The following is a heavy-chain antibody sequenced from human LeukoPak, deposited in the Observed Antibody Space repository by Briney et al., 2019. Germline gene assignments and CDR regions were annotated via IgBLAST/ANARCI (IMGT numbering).Heavy chain of an antibody. D-gene: IGHD3-3*01. J-gene: IGHJ4*02. CDR3: ARGNVLRFLEWLPTPYYFDY. Sequence: ASVKVSCKASGGTFSSYAISWVRQAPGQGLEWMGGIIPIFGTASYAQKFQGRVTITTDESTSTAYMELSSLRSEDTAVYYCARGNVLRFLEWLPTPYYFDYWGQGTLVTVSS. CDR1: GGTFSSYA. CDR2: IIPIFGTA. V-gene: IGHV1-69*05.